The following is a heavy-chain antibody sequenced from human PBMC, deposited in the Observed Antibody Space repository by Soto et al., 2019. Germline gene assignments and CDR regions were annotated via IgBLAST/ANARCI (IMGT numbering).Heavy chain of an antibody. J-gene: IGHJ6*02. CDR2: IYYSGST. CDR3: ASSSLSGMDV. Sequence: PSETLSLTCSVSGGSISSGYYYWSWIPQPPGQVLEWIGKIYYSGSTYSNPSLKSRLILSIDTSNNQFSLKVGSVTAADTAVYYCASSSLSGMDVGGQGTTVTVSS. CDR1: GGSISSGYYY. D-gene: IGHD2-2*01. V-gene: IGHV4-30-4*01.